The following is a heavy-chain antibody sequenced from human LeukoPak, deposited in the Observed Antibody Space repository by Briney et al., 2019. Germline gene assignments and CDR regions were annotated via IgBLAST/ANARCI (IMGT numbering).Heavy chain of an antibody. D-gene: IGHD3-10*01. J-gene: IGHJ4*02. CDR2: ITGSGPYM. CDR1: GFTFSSYG. CDR3: VRDVGAVRGEVYFDY. Sequence: GRSLRLSCAASGFTFSSYGMHWVRLSPGKGLEWVSSITGSGPYMLYADSVKDRFTISRDNTKNLLYLEMNSLRAEDTAMYFCVRDVGAVRGEVYFDYWGQGTLVTVSS. V-gene: IGHV3-21*06.